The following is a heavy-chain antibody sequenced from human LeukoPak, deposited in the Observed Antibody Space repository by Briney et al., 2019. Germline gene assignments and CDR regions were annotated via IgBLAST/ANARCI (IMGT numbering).Heavy chain of an antibody. CDR1: GYIFTGYY. CDR2: INPNSGGT. Sequence: ASVKVSCKASGYIFTGYYMHWVRQAPGQGLEWMGWINPNSGGTNYAQKFQGRVTMTRDTSISTAYMELSRLRSDDTAVYYCAREDYGDRRYSNWSQGALVTVSS. J-gene: IGHJ4*02. D-gene: IGHD4-17*01. V-gene: IGHV1-2*02. CDR3: AREDYGDRRYSN.